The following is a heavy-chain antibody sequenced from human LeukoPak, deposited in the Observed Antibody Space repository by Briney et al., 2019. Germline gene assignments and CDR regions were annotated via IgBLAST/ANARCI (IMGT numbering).Heavy chain of an antibody. Sequence: PGGSLRLSCAASGFTFSSYSMNWVRQAPGKGLEWVSSISSSSYIYYADSVKGRFTISRDNAKNSLYLQMNSLRAEDTAVYYCARDHLVLESYYYYGMDVWGQGTTVTVSS. D-gene: IGHD3-3*01. V-gene: IGHV3-21*01. CDR2: ISSSSYI. CDR1: GFTFSSYS. CDR3: ARDHLVLESYYYYGMDV. J-gene: IGHJ6*02.